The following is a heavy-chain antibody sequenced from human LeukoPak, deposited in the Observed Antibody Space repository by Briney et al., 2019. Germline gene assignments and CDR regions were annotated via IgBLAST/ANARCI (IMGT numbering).Heavy chain of an antibody. D-gene: IGHD3-22*01. CDR2: IIPILGIA. V-gene: IGHV1-69*04. Sequence: SVKVSCKASGGTFSSYAISWVRQAPGQGLEWMGRIIPILGIANYAQKFQGRVTITADKSTSTAYMELSSLRSEDTAVYYCAREYYYDSSGLTQQSDYWGQGTLVTVSS. CDR1: GGTFSSYA. CDR3: AREYYYDSSGLTQQSDY. J-gene: IGHJ4*02.